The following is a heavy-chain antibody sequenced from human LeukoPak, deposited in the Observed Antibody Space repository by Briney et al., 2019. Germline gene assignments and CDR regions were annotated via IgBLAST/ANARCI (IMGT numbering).Heavy chain of an antibody. CDR2: LNPSSGGS. CDR1: GYSFTGYY. V-gene: IGHV1-2*02. J-gene: IGHJ4*02. CDR3: ARGTPADY. Sequence: ASVKVSCKASGYSFTGYYIHWVRQAPGQGLEWMGWLNPSSGGSHYAQKFQVRVTMTRDTSISTAYMELSRLTSDDTAVYYCARGTPADYWGQGTLLTPSA. D-gene: IGHD4-23*01.